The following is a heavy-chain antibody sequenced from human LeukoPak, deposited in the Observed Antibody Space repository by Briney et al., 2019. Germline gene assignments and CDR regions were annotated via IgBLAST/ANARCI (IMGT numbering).Heavy chain of an antibody. CDR1: GGTFSSYA. D-gene: IGHD4/OR15-4a*01. J-gene: IGHJ5*02. CDR3: ARDAPNGYNWFDP. V-gene: IGHV1-69*05. Sequence: SVKVSCKASGGTFSSYAISWVRQAPGQGLEWMGGIIPTFGTANYAQKFQGRVTITTDESTSTAYMELSSLRSEDTAVYYCARDAPNGYNWFDPWGQGTLVTVSS. CDR2: IIPTFGTA.